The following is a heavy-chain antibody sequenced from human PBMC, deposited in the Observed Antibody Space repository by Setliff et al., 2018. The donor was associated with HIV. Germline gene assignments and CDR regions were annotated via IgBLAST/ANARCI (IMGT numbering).Heavy chain of an antibody. Sequence: PGGSLRLSCAASGFAFDNYCMTWVRQAPGKGLEWVSAIGGSTGSTYYADSVKGRFTISTDNSKNTLYLQMNSLRAEDTAVYYCAKPLTQWGVSPYHYAVDVWGQGTTVTSP. CDR2: IGGSTGST. V-gene: IGHV3-23*01. CDR1: GFAFDNYC. J-gene: IGHJ6*02. CDR3: AKPLTQWGVSPYHYAVDV. D-gene: IGHD1-26*01.